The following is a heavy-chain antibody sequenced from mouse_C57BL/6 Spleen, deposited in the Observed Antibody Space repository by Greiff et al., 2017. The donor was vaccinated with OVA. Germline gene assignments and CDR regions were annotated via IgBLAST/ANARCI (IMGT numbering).Heavy chain of an antibody. CDR2: IYPRDGST. J-gene: IGHJ1*03. D-gene: IGHD4-1*02. V-gene: IGHV1-78*01. CDR3: ANNWEADWYFDD. Sequence: QVQLQQSDAELVKPGASVKISCQVSGYTFTDYTIHWMKQRPEQGLEWIGSIYPRDGSTKYNEKFKGKATLTADKSTSTADMQLNSQTSDDSSYYFCANNWEADWYFDDWGTGTTVTVSS. CDR1: GYTFTDYT.